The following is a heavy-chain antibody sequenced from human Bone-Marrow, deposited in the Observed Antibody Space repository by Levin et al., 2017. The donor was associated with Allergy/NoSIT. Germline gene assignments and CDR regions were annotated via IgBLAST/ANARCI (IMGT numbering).Heavy chain of an antibody. CDR1: GFTFTTYG. CDR2: ISYDGSNK. D-gene: IGHD6-19*01. Sequence: GESLKISCAASGFTFTTYGMHWVRQAPGKGLEWVAVISYDGSNKYYGDSVKGRFTISRDNSKKTLYLQMNFLRVEDTAVYYCAKEGKGSDWSYYFDDWGQGTLVTVSS. V-gene: IGHV3-30*18. J-gene: IGHJ4*02. CDR3: AKEGKGSDWSYYFDD.